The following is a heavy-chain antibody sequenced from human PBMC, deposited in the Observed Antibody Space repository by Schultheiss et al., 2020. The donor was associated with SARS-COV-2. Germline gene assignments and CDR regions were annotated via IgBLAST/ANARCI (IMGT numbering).Heavy chain of an antibody. Sequence: SETLSLTCTVSGGSISSGGYYWGWIRQPPGKGLEWIGSIYYSGSTYYNPSLKSRVTISVDTSKYQFSLRLSSVTAADTAVYYCARGHSRGDYFDYWGQGTLVTVSS. D-gene: IGHD6-13*01. V-gene: IGHV4-39*01. CDR1: GGSISSGGYY. CDR2: IYYSGST. CDR3: ARGHSRGDYFDY. J-gene: IGHJ4*02.